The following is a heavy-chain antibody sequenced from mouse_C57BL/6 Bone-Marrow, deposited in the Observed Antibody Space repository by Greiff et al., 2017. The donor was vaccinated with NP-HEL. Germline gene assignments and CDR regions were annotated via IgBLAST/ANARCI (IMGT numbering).Heavy chain of an antibody. CDR1: GFTFSDYG. D-gene: IGHD2-1*01. CDR3: ARHGAGNLGYFDV. Sequence: EVNVVESGGGLVQPGGSLKLSCAASGFTFSDYGMAWVRQAPRKGPEWVAFISNLAYSIYYADTVTGRFTISSENAKNTLYLEMSSLRSEDTAMYYCARHGAGNLGYFDVWGTGTTVTVSS. J-gene: IGHJ1*03. CDR2: ISNLAYSI. V-gene: IGHV5-15*01.